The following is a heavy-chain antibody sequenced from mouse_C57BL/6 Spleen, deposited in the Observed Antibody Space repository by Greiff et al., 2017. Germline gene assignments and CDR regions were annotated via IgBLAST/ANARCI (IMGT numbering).Heavy chain of an antibody. CDR3: ARYYGSSYLAWFAD. Sequence: VQLQQSGPELVKPGASVKISCKASGYSFTGYYMNWVKQSPEKSLEWIGEINPSTGGTTYNQKFKAKATLTVDKSSSTAYMQLKSLTSEDSAVYYCARYYGSSYLAWFADWGQGTLVTVSA. CDR2: INPSTGGT. CDR1: GYSFTGYY. J-gene: IGHJ3*01. V-gene: IGHV1-42*01. D-gene: IGHD1-1*01.